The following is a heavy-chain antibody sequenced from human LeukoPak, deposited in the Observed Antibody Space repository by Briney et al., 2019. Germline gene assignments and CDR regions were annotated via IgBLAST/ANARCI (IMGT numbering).Heavy chain of an antibody. D-gene: IGHD3-3*01. CDR3: ARAPYYDFWSGYYGPDY. V-gene: IGHV3-30-3*01. J-gene: IGHJ4*02. CDR1: GFTFSSYA. Sequence: GRSLRLSCAASGFTFSSYAMHWVRQAPGKGLEWVAVISYDGSNKYYADSVKGRFTISRDNSKNTLYLQMNSLRAEDTAVYYCARAPYYDFWSGYYGPDYWGQGTLVTVSS. CDR2: ISYDGSNK.